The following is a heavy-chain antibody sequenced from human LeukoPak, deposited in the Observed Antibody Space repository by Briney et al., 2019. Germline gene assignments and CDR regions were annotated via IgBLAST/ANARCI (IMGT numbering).Heavy chain of an antibody. CDR1: GYTFTSYG. D-gene: IGHD3-10*01. CDR3: ARAEGITMVRGVITYYFDY. J-gene: IGHJ4*02. CDR2: ISAYIGNT. Sequence: ASVKVSCKASGYTFTSYGISWVRQAPGQGLEWMGWISAYIGNTNYAQKLQGRVTMTTDTSTSTAYMELRSLRSDDTAVYYCARAEGITMVRGVITYYFDYWGQGTLVTVSS. V-gene: IGHV1-18*01.